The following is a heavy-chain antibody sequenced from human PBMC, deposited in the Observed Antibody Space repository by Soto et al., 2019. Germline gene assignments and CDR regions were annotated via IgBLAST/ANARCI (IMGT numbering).Heavy chain of an antibody. CDR3: GRARGGSPFDD. CDR2: IYYSGST. Sequence: PSESLSLASTVSGGSISSGGYYWSWIRQHPGKGLEWIGYIYYSGSTYYNPSLKSRVTISVDTSKNQFSLKLTSVTAADTAVYYGGRARGGSPFDDWGQGTLLTVSS. J-gene: IGHJ4*03. V-gene: IGHV4-31*03. D-gene: IGHD3-10*01. CDR1: GGSISSGGYY.